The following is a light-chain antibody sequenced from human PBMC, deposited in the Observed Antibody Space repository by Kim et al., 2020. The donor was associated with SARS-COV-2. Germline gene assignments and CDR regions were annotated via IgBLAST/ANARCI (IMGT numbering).Light chain of an antibody. Sequence: NFMLTQPHSVSESPGKTVTISCTGSGGSIAINYVQWYQQRPGSAPATVIYENNQRPSGVPDGFSGSIDSSSNSASLTISGLKTEDEADYYCQSYDSSSHWVFGGGTQLTVL. CDR3: QSYDSSSHWV. CDR2: ENN. V-gene: IGLV6-57*02. J-gene: IGLJ3*02. CDR1: GGSIAINY.